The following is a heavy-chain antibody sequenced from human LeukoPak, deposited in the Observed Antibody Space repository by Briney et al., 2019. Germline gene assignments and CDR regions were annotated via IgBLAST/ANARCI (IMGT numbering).Heavy chain of an antibody. J-gene: IGHJ4*02. CDR1: GGSISSSGYY. CDR3: ARGYSLGYYYDSSGYYGDYFDY. V-gene: IGHV4-61*02. Sequence: PSETLSLTCTVSGGSISSSGYYWSWIRQPAGKGLEWIGRIYTSGSTNYNPSLKSRVTMSVDTSKNQFSLKLSSVTAADTAVYYCARGYSLGYYYDSSGYYGDYFDYWGQGTLVTVSS. D-gene: IGHD3-22*01. CDR2: IYTSGST.